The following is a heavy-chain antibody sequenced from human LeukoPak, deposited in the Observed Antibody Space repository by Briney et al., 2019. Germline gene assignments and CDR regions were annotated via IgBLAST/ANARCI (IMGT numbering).Heavy chain of an antibody. J-gene: IGHJ5*02. Sequence: SETLSLTCTVSGYSISSGYYWGWIRQPPGKGLEWIGSIYHSGFTYYNPSLKSRVTISADTSKNQFSLKVSSVSAADTAVYYCARAYSSSWYWNWFDPWGQGTLVTVSS. CDR2: IYHSGFT. CDR3: ARAYSSSWYWNWFDP. V-gene: IGHV4-38-2*02. D-gene: IGHD6-13*01. CDR1: GYSISSGYY.